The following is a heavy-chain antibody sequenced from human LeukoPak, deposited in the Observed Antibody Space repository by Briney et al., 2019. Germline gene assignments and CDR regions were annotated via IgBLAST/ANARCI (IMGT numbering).Heavy chain of an antibody. D-gene: IGHD3-10*01. CDR2: ISAYNGNT. J-gene: IGHJ4*02. CDR1: GYTFTSYG. Sequence: GASVKVSCKASGYTFTSYGISWVRQAPGQGLEWMGWISAYNGNTNYAQKFRGRVTMTTDTSTSTAYMELRSLRSDDTAVYYCARVVGSITMVRGVIEGLGYWGQGTLVTVSS. CDR3: ARVVGSITMVRGVIEGLGY. V-gene: IGHV1-18*01.